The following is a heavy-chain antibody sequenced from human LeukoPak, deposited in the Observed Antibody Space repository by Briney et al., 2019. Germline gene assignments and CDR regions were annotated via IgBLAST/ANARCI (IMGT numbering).Heavy chain of an antibody. V-gene: IGHV4-59*08. CDR2: IYYSGST. J-gene: IGHJ4*02. CDR3: ARIDGITTQPFDY. D-gene: IGHD1-14*01. CDR1: GGSISSYY. Sequence: PSETLSLTCTVSGGSISSYYWSWIRQPPGKGLEWIGYIYYSGSTNYNPSLKSRVTISVDTSKNQFSLKLSSVTAADTAVYYCARIDGITTQPFDYWGQGTLVTVSS.